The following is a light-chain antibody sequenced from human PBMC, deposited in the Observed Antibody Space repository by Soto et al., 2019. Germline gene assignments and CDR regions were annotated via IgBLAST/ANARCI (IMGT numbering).Light chain of an antibody. V-gene: IGKV1-39*01. J-gene: IGKJ5*01. CDR2: AAS. CDR1: QSVTTS. CDR3: QQYNSYSIT. Sequence: DVQMTQSPSSLSASVGDRVTITCRASQSVTTSLNWYQQKPGRAPDLMIYAASTLQSGVPSRFSGSGSGADCTLTISSLQPEDVATYYCQQYNSYSITLGQGTRLEIK.